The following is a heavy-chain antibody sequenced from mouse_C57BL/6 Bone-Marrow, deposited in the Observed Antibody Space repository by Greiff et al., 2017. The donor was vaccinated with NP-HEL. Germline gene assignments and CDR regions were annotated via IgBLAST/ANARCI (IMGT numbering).Heavy chain of an antibody. CDR3: TSYYSNYDRFDY. V-gene: IGHV6-3*01. Sequence: EVKLVESGGGLVQPGGSMKLSCVASGFTFSNYWMNWVRQSPEKGLEWVAQIRLKSDNYATHYAESVKGRFTISRDDSKSSVYLQMNNLRAEDTGIYYCTSYYSNYDRFDYWGQGTTLTVSS. CDR2: IRLKSDNYAT. CDR1: GFTFSNYW. D-gene: IGHD2-5*01. J-gene: IGHJ2*01.